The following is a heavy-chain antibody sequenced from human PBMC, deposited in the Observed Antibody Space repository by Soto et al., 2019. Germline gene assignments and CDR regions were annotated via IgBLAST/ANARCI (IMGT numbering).Heavy chain of an antibody. D-gene: IGHD6-13*01. J-gene: IGHJ5*02. CDR2: IIPLFGTT. Sequence: QVQLVQSGAEVRMPGSSVKVSCKASGGTFSTYPINWVRQAPGQGLEWMGGIIPLFGTTNYAQKFKGRVTITADESTSTAYMELSNLRAEDAAVYYCARGATHGSSWYCWFDPWGQGTLVTVSS. CDR1: GGTFSTYP. V-gene: IGHV1-69*01. CDR3: ARGATHGSSWYCWFDP.